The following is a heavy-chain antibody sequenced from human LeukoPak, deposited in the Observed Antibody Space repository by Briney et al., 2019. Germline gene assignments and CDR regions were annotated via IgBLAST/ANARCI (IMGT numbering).Heavy chain of an antibody. J-gene: IGHJ4*02. D-gene: IGHD6-13*01. Sequence: PGGSLRLSCAASGFTFSRHWMHWVRQAPGKGLEWVSGISWNSGSIGYADSVKGRFTISRDNARNSLYLQMNSLRAEDTALYFCARGTRSSFWYSDFDYWGQGTLVTVSS. CDR2: ISWNSGSI. CDR1: GFTFSRHW. CDR3: ARGTRSSFWYSDFDY. V-gene: IGHV3-9*01.